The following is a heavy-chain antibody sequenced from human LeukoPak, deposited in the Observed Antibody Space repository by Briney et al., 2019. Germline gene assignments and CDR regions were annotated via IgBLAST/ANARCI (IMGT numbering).Heavy chain of an antibody. CDR1: GGTFSSYA. CDR2: IIPIFGTA. Sequence: SVKVSCKASGGTFSSYAISWVRQAPGQGLEWMGGIIPIFGTANYAQKFQGRVTITADESTSTAYMELSSLRSEDTAVYYCARGLFGNFGRVSYTEFDFWGQGTLVTVSS. D-gene: IGHD2-2*02. J-gene: IGHJ4*02. CDR3: ARGLFGNFGRVSYTEFDF. V-gene: IGHV1-69*13.